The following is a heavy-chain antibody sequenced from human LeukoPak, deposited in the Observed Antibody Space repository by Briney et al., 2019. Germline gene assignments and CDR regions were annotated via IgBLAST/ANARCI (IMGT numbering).Heavy chain of an antibody. D-gene: IGHD6-13*01. V-gene: IGHV3-30*02. Sequence: GGSLRLSCAASGFTFSSYGMHWVRQAPGKGLEWGAFIRYDGSNKYYADSVKGRFTISRDNSKNTLYLQMNSLRAEDTAVYYCAKDSKVRIAAAGTGYWGQGTLVTVSS. CDR2: IRYDGSNK. CDR1: GFTFSSYG. J-gene: IGHJ4*02. CDR3: AKDSKVRIAAAGTGY.